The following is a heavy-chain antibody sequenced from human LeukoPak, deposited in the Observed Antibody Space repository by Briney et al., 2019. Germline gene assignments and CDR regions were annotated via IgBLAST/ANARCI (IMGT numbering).Heavy chain of an antibody. D-gene: IGHD1-26*01. CDR3: ARDRWSYSGSYRNWFDP. CDR2: ISSSSSTI. V-gene: IGHV3-48*01. CDR1: GFTFSSYS. J-gene: IGHJ5*02. Sequence: GGSLRLSCAASGFTFSSYSMNWVRQAPGKGLEWVSYISSSSSTIYYADSVKGRFTISRDNAKNSLYLQMNSLRAEDTAVYYCARDRWSYSGSYRNWFDPWGQGTLVTVSS.